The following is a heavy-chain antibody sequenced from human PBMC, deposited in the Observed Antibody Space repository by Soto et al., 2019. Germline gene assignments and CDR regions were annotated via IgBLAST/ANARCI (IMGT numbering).Heavy chain of an antibody. Sequence: QVQLQESGPGLVKPSGTLSLTCAVSSASVRSSNWWSWVRQTPEKGLEWIGQIHHSGSTNYNPSLTSRVTMSLDKSKNRFSLNVSSVTAADTAVYYCARGGYYFYMDVWGRGITVTVSS. CDR1: SASVRSSNW. V-gene: IGHV4-4*02. J-gene: IGHJ6*03. CDR2: IHHSGST. D-gene: IGHD1-26*01. CDR3: ARGGYYFYMDV.